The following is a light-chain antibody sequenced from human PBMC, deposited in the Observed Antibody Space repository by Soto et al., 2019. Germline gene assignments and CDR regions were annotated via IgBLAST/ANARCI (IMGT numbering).Light chain of an antibody. J-gene: IGKJ1*01. CDR1: QSVSSN. Sequence: EIVMTQSPATLSLSPGERATLSCRASQSVSSNLAWYQQKPGQAPRLLISDASTRATGIPDRFSGSGSGTEFTLTITILQSEEFAVYYCQHYNGLPLTFGQGTKVEIK. CDR3: QHYNGLPLT. CDR2: DAS. V-gene: IGKV3-15*01.